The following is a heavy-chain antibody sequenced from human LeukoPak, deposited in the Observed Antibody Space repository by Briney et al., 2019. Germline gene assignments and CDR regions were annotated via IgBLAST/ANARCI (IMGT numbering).Heavy chain of an antibody. Sequence: SETLSLTCAVSGGSISNYYLNWIRKPPGKGLEWIGYINYSGSTNYNPSLKSRVTISIDTSKNQFSLKLSSVTAADTAVYYCARGTGRNWFDPWGQGTLVTVSS. J-gene: IGHJ5*02. D-gene: IGHD1-14*01. CDR3: ARGTGRNWFDP. CDR2: INYSGST. V-gene: IGHV4-59*01. CDR1: GGSISNYY.